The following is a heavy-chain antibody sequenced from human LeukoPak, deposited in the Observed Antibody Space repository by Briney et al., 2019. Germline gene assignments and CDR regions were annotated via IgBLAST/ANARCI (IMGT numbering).Heavy chain of an antibody. J-gene: IGHJ5*02. CDR1: GFTFSSYG. V-gene: IGHV3-30*18. CDR3: AKGVPSDLSSWFDP. CDR2: ISYDGSNK. D-gene: IGHD3-16*02. Sequence: GGSLRLSCAASGFTFSSYGMHWVRQAPGKGLEWVAVISYDGSNKYYADSVKGRFTISRDNSKNTLYLQMNSLRAEDTAVYYCAKGVPSDLSSWFDPWGQGTLVTVSS.